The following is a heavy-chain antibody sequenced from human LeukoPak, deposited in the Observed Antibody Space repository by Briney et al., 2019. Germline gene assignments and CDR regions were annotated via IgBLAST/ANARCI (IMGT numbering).Heavy chain of an antibody. CDR3: ARDLGHIYDILTGYYETGFDY. J-gene: IGHJ4*02. CDR1: GYTFTSYY. D-gene: IGHD3-9*01. V-gene: IGHV1-46*01. CDR2: INPSGGST. Sequence: ASVKVSCKASGYTFTSYYMHWVRQAPGQGLEWMGIINPSGGSTSYAQKFQGRVTMTRDTSTSAVYMELSSLRSEDTAVYYCARDLGHIYDILTGYYETGFDYWGQGTLVTVSS.